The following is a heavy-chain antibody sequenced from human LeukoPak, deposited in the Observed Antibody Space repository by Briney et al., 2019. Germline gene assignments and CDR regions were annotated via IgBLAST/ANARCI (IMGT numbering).Heavy chain of an antibody. Sequence: GGSLRLSCAASGFTFSSYGMHWVRQAPGKGLEWVAVIWYDGSNKYYADSVKGRFTISRDNSKNTLYLQMNSLRTEDTAVYYCAKDRQGDYGDFDSPDYWGQGTLVTVSS. CDR2: IWYDGSNK. J-gene: IGHJ4*02. D-gene: IGHD4-17*01. CDR3: AKDRQGDYGDFDSPDY. CDR1: GFTFSSYG. V-gene: IGHV3-30*02.